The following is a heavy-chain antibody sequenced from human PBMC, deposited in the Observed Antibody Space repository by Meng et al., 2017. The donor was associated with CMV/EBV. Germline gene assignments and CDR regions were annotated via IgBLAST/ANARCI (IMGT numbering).Heavy chain of an antibody. CDR2: INWSSRNI. V-gene: IGHV3-9*01. D-gene: IGHD3-10*01. J-gene: IGHJ4*02. Sequence: GGSLRLSCAASGFTFDNYDMQWVRQAPGKGLEWVSGINWSSRNIDYADSVRGRFTISRDNAKSSLYLEMNSLRPEDTALYYCARDMGRGGRGVLFDYWGQGTPVTVSS. CDR1: GFTFDNYD. CDR3: ARDMGRGGRGVLFDY.